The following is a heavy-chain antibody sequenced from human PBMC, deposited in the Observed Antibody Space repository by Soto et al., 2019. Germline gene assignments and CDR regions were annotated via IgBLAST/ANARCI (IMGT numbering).Heavy chain of an antibody. CDR1: GFTFSDYY. V-gene: IGHV3-11*01. CDR3: ARAEGSGSYYNRYYYYYYMDV. Sequence: GGSLRLSCAASGFTFSDYYMSWIRQAPGKGLEWVSYISSSGSTIYYADSVKGRFTISRDNAKNSLYLQMNSLRAEDTAVYYCARAEGSGSYYNRYYYYYYMDVWGKGTTVTVSS. CDR2: ISSSGSTI. J-gene: IGHJ6*03. D-gene: IGHD3-10*01.